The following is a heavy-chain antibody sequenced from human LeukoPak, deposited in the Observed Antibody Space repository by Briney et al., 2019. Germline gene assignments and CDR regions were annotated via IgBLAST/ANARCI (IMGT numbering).Heavy chain of an antibody. D-gene: IGHD1-26*01. Sequence: SETLSLTCTVSGGSISSYYWSWIRQPPGKGLEWNGYIYYSGSTNYNPSLKSRVTISVDTSKSQFSLKLSSVTAADTAVYYCARGRGSFDYWGQGTLVTVSS. CDR2: IYYSGST. J-gene: IGHJ4*02. V-gene: IGHV4-59*01. CDR1: GGSISSYY. CDR3: ARGRGSFDY.